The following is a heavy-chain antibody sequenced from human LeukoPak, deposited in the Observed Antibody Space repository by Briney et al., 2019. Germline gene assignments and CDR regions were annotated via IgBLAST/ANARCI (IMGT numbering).Heavy chain of an antibody. J-gene: IGHJ5*02. CDR2: IYSGGSA. V-gene: IGHV4-59*08. CDR3: ARHRDYYDT. Sequence: SETLSLTCTVSGASINNNFWTWIRQPPGKGLEWIGYIYSGGSANYNPSLKSRVTISGDTSKNQISLKLTSVTAADTAVYFCARHRDYYDTWGQGTLVTVSS. D-gene: IGHD3-22*01. CDR1: GASINNNF.